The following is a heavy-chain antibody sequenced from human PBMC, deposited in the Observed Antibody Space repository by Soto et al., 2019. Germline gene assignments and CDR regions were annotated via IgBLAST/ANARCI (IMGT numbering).Heavy chain of an antibody. CDR1: GYTFTSYY. CDR2: INPSGGST. V-gene: IGHV1-46*01. J-gene: IGHJ3*02. D-gene: IGHD2-2*01. Sequence: ASVKVSCKASGYTFTSYYMHWVRQAPGQGLEWMGIINPSGGSTSYAQKFQSRVTMTRDTSTSTVYMELSSLRSEDTAVYYCAVDIVVVPAADRGNAFDIWGQGTMVTVSS. CDR3: AVDIVVVPAADRGNAFDI.